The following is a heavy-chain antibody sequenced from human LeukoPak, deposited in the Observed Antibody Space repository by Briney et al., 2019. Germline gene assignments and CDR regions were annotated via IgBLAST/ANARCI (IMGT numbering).Heavy chain of an antibody. CDR3: ARHQAAINARYYDL. CDR2: IHPADSDT. Sequence: GESLKISCKGSGYSFTSYWIGWVRQMPGKGLEWMGIIHPADSDTRYNPSFQGQVTISADKSINTAYLQWSSLKASDTAMYYCARHQAAINARYYDLWGRGSLVTVSS. J-gene: IGHJ2*01. V-gene: IGHV5-51*01. CDR1: GYSFTSYW. D-gene: IGHD5-24*01.